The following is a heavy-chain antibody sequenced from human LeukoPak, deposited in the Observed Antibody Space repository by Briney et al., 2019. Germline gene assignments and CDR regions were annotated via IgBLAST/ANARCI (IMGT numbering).Heavy chain of an antibody. J-gene: IGHJ6*03. Sequence: PGGSLRLSCAASGFTFSSYWMSWVHQAPGKGLEWVANIKQDGSEKYYVDSVKGRFTISRDNAKNSLYLQMNSLRAEDTAVYYCARGVVPAAVNYYYYYYMDVWGKGTTVTVSS. CDR1: GFTFSSYW. V-gene: IGHV3-7*04. CDR2: IKQDGSEK. D-gene: IGHD2-2*01. CDR3: ARGVVPAAVNYYYYYYMDV.